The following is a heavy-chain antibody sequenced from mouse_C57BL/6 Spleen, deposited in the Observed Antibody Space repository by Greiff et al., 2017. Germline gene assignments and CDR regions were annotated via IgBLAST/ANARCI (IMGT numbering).Heavy chain of an antibody. CDR1: GYTFTDYY. J-gene: IGHJ2*01. Sequence: EVKLQQSGPELVKPGASVKISCKASGYTFTDYYMNWVKQSHGKSLEWIGDINPNNGGTSYNQKFKGKATLTVDKSSSTAYMELRSLTSEDSAVYYCASKTAFDYWGQGTTLTVSS. V-gene: IGHV1-26*01. D-gene: IGHD3-2*01. CDR2: INPNNGGT. CDR3: ASKTAFDY.